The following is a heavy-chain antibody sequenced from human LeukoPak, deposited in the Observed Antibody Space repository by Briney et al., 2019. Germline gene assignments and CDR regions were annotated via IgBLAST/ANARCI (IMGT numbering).Heavy chain of an antibody. CDR1: GGSISSYY. CDR2: IYTSGST. V-gene: IGHV4-4*07. Sequence: SETLSLTCTVSGGSISSYYWSWIRQPAGKGLEWIGRIYTSGSTNYNPSLKSRVTMSVDTSKNQFSLKLSSVTAADTAVYYCARDGTRLYCSSTSCYYYYGMDVWGQGTTVTVSS. D-gene: IGHD2-2*01. J-gene: IGHJ6*02. CDR3: ARDGTRLYCSSTSCYYYYGMDV.